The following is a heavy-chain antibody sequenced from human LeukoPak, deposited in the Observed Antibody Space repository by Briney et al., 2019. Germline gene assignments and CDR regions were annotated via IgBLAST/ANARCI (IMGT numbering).Heavy chain of an antibody. V-gene: IGHV1-18*01. J-gene: IGHJ5*02. CDR1: GYAFTRYG. CDR3: ARKIAAPTTEWFDP. CDR2: ISAYNGNT. D-gene: IGHD6-13*01. Sequence: ASVKFSCNASGYAFTRYGISWVRQATGQGLEWMGWISAYNGNTNYAQKLQGRVTMTTDTSTSTAYMELRSLRSDDTAMYYCARKIAAPTTEWFDPWGQGTLVTVSS.